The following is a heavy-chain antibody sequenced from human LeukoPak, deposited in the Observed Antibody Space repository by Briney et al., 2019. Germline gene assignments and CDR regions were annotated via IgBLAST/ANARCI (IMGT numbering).Heavy chain of an antibody. CDR2: IYYSGST. V-gene: IGHV4-59*01. CDR1: GGSISSYY. J-gene: IGHJ4*02. CDR3: ARGFRGASFDY. Sequence: SETLSLTCTVYGGSISSYYWSWIRQPPGKGLEWIGYIYYSGSTSYNPSLKSRVTISVDTSKNQFSLKLSSVTAADTAVYYCARGFRGASFDYWGQGTLVTVSS. D-gene: IGHD1-26*01.